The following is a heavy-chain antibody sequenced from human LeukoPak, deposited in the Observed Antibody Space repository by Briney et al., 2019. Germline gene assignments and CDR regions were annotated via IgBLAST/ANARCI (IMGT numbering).Heavy chain of an antibody. Sequence: GGSLRLSCAASGFTFSSYWMSWVRQAPGKGLEWVANIKQDGSEKYYVDSVKGRFTISRDNAKNSLYLQMNSLRAEDTAVYYCARSLTGKGSYYYYYMDVWGKGTTVTVSS. CDR2: IKQDGSEK. J-gene: IGHJ6*03. CDR3: ARSLTGKGSYYYYYMDV. D-gene: IGHD7-27*01. V-gene: IGHV3-7*01. CDR1: GFTFSSYW.